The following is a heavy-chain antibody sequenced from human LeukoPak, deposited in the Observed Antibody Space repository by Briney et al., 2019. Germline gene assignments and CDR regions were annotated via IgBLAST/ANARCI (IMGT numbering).Heavy chain of an antibody. D-gene: IGHD3-22*01. V-gene: IGHV4-31*03. J-gene: IGHJ2*01. CDR3: ARGRYAYYDSSATRNRGPNFDL. Sequence: PSQTLSLTCTVSGGSISSGGYYWTWVRQHPGKGLEWIGYLFYSGSTYYNPSLKSRVTISVDTSKNQFSLKLSSVTAADTAVYYCARGRYAYYDSSATRNRGPNFDLWGRGTLVTVSS. CDR2: LFYSGST. CDR1: GGSISSGGYY.